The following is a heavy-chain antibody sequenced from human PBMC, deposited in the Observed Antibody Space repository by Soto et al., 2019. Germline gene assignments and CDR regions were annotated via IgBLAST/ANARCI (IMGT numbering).Heavy chain of an antibody. CDR3: ARDCLGVKDHAFDI. V-gene: IGHV3-21*01. J-gene: IGHJ3*02. D-gene: IGHD2-21*01. Sequence: EVQLVESGGGLVKPGGSLRLCCAASGFTFSSYSMNWVRQAPGKGLEWVSSISSSSSYIYYADSVKGRFTISRDNAKNSLYLQMNSLRAEDTAVYYCARDCLGVKDHAFDISGQGTMVTVSS. CDR2: ISSSSSYI. CDR1: GFTFSSYS.